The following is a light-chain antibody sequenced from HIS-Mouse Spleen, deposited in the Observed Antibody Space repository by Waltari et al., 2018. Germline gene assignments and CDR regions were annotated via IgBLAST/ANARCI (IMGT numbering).Light chain of an antibody. CDR2: EVS. J-gene: IGLJ3*02. CDR1: SSYVGGYNS. CDR3: SSYAGSNNWV. V-gene: IGLV2-8*01. Sequence: QSALTQPPSASGSPGQSVTISCTGTSSYVGGYNSFSWYQQHPGKAPKLMIYEVSKRPSGVPDRFSGSKSGNTASLTVSGLQAEDEADYYCSSYAGSNNWVFGGGTKLTVL.